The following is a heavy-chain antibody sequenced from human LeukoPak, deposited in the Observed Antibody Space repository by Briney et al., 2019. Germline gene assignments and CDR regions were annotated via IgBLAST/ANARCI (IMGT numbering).Heavy chain of an antibody. J-gene: IGHJ4*02. V-gene: IGHV4-34*01. CDR2: INHSGST. CDR3: ARVPRAVAGTGGYYFDY. Sequence: PSETLSLTCAVYGGSFSGYYWSWIRQPPGKGLEWIGEINHSGSTNYNPSLKSRVTISVDTSKNQFPLKLSSVTAADTAVYYCARVPRAVAGTGGYYFDYWGQGTLVTVSS. D-gene: IGHD6-19*01. CDR1: GGSFSGYY.